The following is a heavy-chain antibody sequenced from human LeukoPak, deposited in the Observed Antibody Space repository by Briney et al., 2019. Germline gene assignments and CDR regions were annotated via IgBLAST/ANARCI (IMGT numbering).Heavy chain of an antibody. J-gene: IGHJ4*02. CDR3: ARLLPSRPDFYFDY. D-gene: IGHD6-6*01. CDR1: GFTFSNYA. Sequence: PGGSLRLSCAASGFTFSNYAMSWVRQAPGRGPEWVSTISSRGDSTYDADSVKGRFTISRDNSKNSLYLQMNSVRAEDTAVYYCARLLPSRPDFYFDYWGQGTLVTVSS. V-gene: IGHV3-23*01. CDR2: ISSRGDST.